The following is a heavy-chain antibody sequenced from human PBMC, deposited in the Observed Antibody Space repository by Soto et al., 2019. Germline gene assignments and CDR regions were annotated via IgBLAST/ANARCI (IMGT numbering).Heavy chain of an antibody. D-gene: IGHD3-9*01. J-gene: IGHJ4*02. CDR2: IYYSGST. CDR3: ASRYFDWSRGGFDY. V-gene: IGHV4-39*01. Sequence: QLQLQESGPGLVKPSETLSLTCTVSGGSISSSSYYWGWIRQPPGKGLEWIGSIYYSGSTYYNPSLKSRVTISVDTSKNQFSLKLSSVTAADTAVYYCASRYFDWSRGGFDYWGQGTLVTVSS. CDR1: GGSISSSSYY.